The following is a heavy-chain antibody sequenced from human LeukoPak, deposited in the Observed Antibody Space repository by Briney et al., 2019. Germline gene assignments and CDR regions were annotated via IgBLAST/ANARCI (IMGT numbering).Heavy chain of an antibody. CDR1: GGSISSYY. CDR3: ARDLERDYYYYVDV. V-gene: IGHV4-59*01. D-gene: IGHD3-3*01. CDR2: IYYSGST. J-gene: IGHJ6*03. Sequence: PSETLSLTCTVSGGSISSYYWSWIRQPPGKGLEWIGYIYYSGSTNYNPSLKSRVTISVDTSENQFSLKLSSVTAADTAVYYCARDLERDYYYYVDVWGKGTTVTVSS.